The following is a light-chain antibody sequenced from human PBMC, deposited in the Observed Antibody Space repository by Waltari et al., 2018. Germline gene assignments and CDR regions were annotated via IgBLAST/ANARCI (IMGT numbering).Light chain of an antibody. V-gene: IGLV2-8*01. Sequence: QSVLTQPPSATGSPGPSVTISCPGTNSDVGAYNYVSWYQQHPGKVPKLLIYEVTKRPSGVPDRFSGSKSGNTASLTVSGLQADDEADYYCSSYAHNNHFVFGTGTKVTVL. CDR3: SSYAHNNHFV. CDR1: NSDVGAYNY. CDR2: EVT. J-gene: IGLJ1*01.